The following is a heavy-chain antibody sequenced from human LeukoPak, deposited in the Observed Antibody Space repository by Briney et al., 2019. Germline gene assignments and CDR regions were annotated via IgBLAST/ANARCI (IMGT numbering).Heavy chain of an antibody. D-gene: IGHD1-26*01. CDR3: ARHALLHSGVDP. V-gene: IGHV4-59*08. CDR2: IYYSGST. CDR1: GGSISSYY. J-gene: IGHJ5*02. Sequence: SETLSLTCTVSGGSISSYYWSWIRQPPGKGLEWIGYIYYSGSTNYNPSLKSRVTISVDTSRNQFSLKLSSVTAADTAVHYCARHALLHSGVDPWGQGTLVTVSS.